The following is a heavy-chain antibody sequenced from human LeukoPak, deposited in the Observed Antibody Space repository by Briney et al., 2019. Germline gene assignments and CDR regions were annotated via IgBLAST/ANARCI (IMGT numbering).Heavy chain of an antibody. CDR3: ATGPYYYDSSGYGTGAGIDP. Sequence: ASVKVSCKASGYTFTSYGISWVRQAPGQGLEWMGWISAYNGNTNYAQKLQGRVTMTTDTSTSTAYMELRSLRSDDTAVYYCATGPYYYDSSGYGTGAGIDPWGQETLVTVSS. V-gene: IGHV1-18*01. CDR2: ISAYNGNT. CDR1: GYTFTSYG. D-gene: IGHD3-22*01. J-gene: IGHJ5*02.